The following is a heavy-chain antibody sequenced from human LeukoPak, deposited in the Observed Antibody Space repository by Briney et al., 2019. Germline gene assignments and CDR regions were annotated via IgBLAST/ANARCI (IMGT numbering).Heavy chain of an antibody. D-gene: IGHD3-22*01. V-gene: IGHV1-2*02. CDR1: EYTFTGYY. CDR3: ARVRNVVVVNQFYFDY. Sequence: ASVKVSCKACEYTFTGYYMLWVRQVPGEGLEWMGGINPNSGGTNYAQKFQGRVTMTRATSISTAYMELSRLRSDDTAVYYCARVRNVVVVNQFYFDYWGQGTLVTVSS. J-gene: IGHJ4*02. CDR2: INPNSGGT.